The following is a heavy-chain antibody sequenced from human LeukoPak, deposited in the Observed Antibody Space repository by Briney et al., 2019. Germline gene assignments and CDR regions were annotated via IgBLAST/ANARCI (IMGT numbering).Heavy chain of an antibody. CDR2: IYHSGTT. CDR1: GGSISSGGYY. CDR3: ARDRGGSYHYYGMDV. J-gene: IGHJ6*02. Sequence: SETLSLTCTVSGGSISSGGYYWSWIRQHPGKGLEWIGCIYHSGTTYYNPSLKSRITISVDTSKNQFSLKLSSVTAADTAVYFCARDRGGSYHYYGMDVWGQGTTVTVPS. V-gene: IGHV4-31*03. D-gene: IGHD6-25*01.